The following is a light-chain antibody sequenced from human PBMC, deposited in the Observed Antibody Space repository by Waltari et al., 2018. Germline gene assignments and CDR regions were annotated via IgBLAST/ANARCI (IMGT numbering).Light chain of an antibody. Sequence: SYELTQHPSVSVSPGQTASITCSGTELGDKFTCRYQQRPGQSPVLVIYQDNKRPSGISERFSGSNSGNTATLTVTGTQATDEADYYCQAWDSSTLVFGGGTKLIVL. CDR3: QAWDSSTLV. CDR2: QDN. CDR1: ELGDKF. J-gene: IGLJ2*01. V-gene: IGLV3-1*01.